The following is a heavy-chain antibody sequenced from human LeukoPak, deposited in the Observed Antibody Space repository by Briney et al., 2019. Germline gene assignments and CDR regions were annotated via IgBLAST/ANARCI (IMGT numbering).Heavy chain of an antibody. CDR3: ARDRRDNYGYNY. Sequence: GGSLRLSCAASGFTFTSYWMSWVRQVSGKGLGWVANIKQDGSEKYYVDSVKGRFTISRDNAKNSLYLQMNSLRAEDTAVYYCARDRRDNYGYNYWGQGTLVTVSS. D-gene: IGHD5-18*01. J-gene: IGHJ4*02. V-gene: IGHV3-7*01. CDR2: IKQDGSEK. CDR1: GFTFTSYW.